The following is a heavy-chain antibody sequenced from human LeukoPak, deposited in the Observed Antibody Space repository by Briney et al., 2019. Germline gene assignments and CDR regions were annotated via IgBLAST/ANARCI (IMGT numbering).Heavy chain of an antibody. J-gene: IGHJ4*02. CDR3: AKDRGSYYLDHFDY. CDR2: ISWNSGSI. CDR1: GFTFDDYA. Sequence: GRSLRLSCAASGFTFDDYAMHWVRQDPGKGLEWVSGISWNSGSIGYADSVKGRFTISRDNAKNSLYLQMNSLRAEDTALYYCAKDRGSYYLDHFDYWGQGTLVTVSS. V-gene: IGHV3-9*01. D-gene: IGHD1-26*01.